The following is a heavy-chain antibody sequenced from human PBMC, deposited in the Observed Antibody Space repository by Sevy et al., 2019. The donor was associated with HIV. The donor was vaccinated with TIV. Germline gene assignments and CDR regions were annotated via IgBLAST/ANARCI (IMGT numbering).Heavy chain of an antibody. CDR3: ARGRPDCDYGMDV. CDR1: GDSISGYY. D-gene: IGHD2-21*02. CDR2: IYYTRST. V-gene: IGHV4-59*01. J-gene: IGHJ6*02. Sequence: SETLSLTCNVSGDSISGYYWSWIRQPPGKGLEWIGYIYYTRSTNYNPSLKSRVTISKDTSKNQVSLKLSSVIVADTAVYYCARGRPDCDYGMDVWGQGTTVTVSS.